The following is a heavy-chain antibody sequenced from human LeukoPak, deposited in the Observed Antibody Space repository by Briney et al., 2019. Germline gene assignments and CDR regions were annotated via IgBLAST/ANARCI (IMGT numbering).Heavy chain of an antibody. CDR1: GFTFGDHY. CDR2: TRNKANSYTT. CDR3: ARRVGIAVADDYYYYYMDV. J-gene: IGHJ6*03. V-gene: IGHV3-72*01. D-gene: IGHD6-19*01. Sequence: GGSLRLSCAASGFTFGDHYMDWVRQAPGKGLEWVGRTRNKANSYTTEYAASVKGRFTISRDDSKNSLYLQMNSLKTEDTAVYYCARRVGIAVADDYYYYYMDVWGKGTTVTVSS.